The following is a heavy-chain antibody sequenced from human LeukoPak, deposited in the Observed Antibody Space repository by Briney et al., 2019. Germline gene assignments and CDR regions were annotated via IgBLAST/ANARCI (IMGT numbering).Heavy chain of an antibody. J-gene: IGHJ4*02. D-gene: IGHD2-15*01. Sequence: PSETLSLTCTVSGGSINSHSWSWIRQPPGKGLEWIGYIHYSGSTNYNPSLKSRVTISVDTSKNQLSLKLSSVTAADTAVYYCASQGFWGQGTLVTVSP. V-gene: IGHV4-59*11. CDR1: GGSINSHS. CDR2: IHYSGST. CDR3: ASQGF.